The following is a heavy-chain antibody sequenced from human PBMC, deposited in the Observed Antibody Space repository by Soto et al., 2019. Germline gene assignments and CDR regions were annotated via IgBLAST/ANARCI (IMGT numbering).Heavy chain of an antibody. J-gene: IGHJ6*02. CDR1: GFTFSSYG. D-gene: IGHD2-15*01. Sequence: QPGGSLRLSCAASGFTFSSYGMHWVRQAPGKGLEWVAVIWYDGSNKYYADTVKGRFTISRDNSKNTLYLQMNSLRAEDTAVYYCASTVAAIRYYYYGMDVWGQGT. CDR2: IWYDGSNK. CDR3: ASTVAAIRYYYYGMDV. V-gene: IGHV3-33*01.